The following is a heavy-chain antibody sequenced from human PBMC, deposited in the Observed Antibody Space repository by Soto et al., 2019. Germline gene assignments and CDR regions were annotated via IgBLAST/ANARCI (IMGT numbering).Heavy chain of an antibody. D-gene: IGHD1-1*01. CDR1: GFTFNTYS. CDR3: ARGDWNDVSYYYYGLDV. V-gene: IGHV3-30*04. J-gene: IGHJ6*02. CDR2: ISYDGRNK. Sequence: EQLVESGGGVVQPGRSLRLSCAASGFTFNTYSMHWVRQAPGKGLEWVALISYDGRNKYYPDSVKGRVTISRDNSKKTQDLQMNSVRFEDTGVYYCARGDWNDVSYYYYGLDVWGQGTTVTVSS.